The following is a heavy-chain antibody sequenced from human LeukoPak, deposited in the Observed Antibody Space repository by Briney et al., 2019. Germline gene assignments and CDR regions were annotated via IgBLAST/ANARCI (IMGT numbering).Heavy chain of an antibody. D-gene: IGHD3-22*01. CDR3: ATYYYDSSGQMRGDYFDY. CDR1: GGSFSGYY. V-gene: IGHV4-34*01. Sequence: SETLSLTCAVYGGSFSGYYWSWIRQPPGKGLECIGEINHSGSTNYNPSLKSRVTISVDTSKNQFSLKLSSVTAADTAVYYCATYYYDSSGQMRGDYFDYWGQGTLVTVSS. J-gene: IGHJ4*02. CDR2: INHSGST.